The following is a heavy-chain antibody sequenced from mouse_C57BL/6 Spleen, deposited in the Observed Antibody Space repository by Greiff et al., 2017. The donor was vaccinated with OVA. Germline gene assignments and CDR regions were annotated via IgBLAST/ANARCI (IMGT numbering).Heavy chain of an antibody. J-gene: IGHJ4*01. CDR3: VRQDGNSYYYAMDY. D-gene: IGHD2-1*01. CDR2: IRSKSNNYAT. V-gene: IGHV10-1*01. CDR1: GFSFNTYA. Sequence: EVNVVESGGGLVQPKGSLKLSCAASGFSFNTYAMNWVRQAPGKGLEWVARIRSKSNNYATYYADSVKDRFTISRDDSESMLYLQMNNLKTEDTAMYYCVRQDGNSYYYAMDYWGQGTSVTVSS.